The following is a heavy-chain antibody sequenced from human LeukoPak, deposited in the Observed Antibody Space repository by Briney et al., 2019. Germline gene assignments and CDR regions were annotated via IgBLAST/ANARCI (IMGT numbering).Heavy chain of an antibody. D-gene: IGHD1-26*01. CDR3: ARVLVGASYYYYYTDV. Sequence: SETLSLTCTVSGGSISSYYWSWIRQPAGKGLEWIGRIYTSGNTNYNPSLKSRVITSVDKSKNQFSLKLSSVTAADTAVYYCARVLVGASYYYYYTDVWGKGTTVTVSS. J-gene: IGHJ6*03. CDR1: GGSISSYY. CDR2: IYTSGNT. V-gene: IGHV4-4*07.